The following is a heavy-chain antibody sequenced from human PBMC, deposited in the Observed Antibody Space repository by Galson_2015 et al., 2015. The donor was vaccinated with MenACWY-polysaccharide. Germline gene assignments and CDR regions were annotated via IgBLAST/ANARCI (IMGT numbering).Heavy chain of an antibody. CDR3: AKDRLAAAGDPDY. J-gene: IGHJ4*02. D-gene: IGHD6-13*01. V-gene: IGHV3-30*18. CDR2: ISYDGSNK. Sequence: SLRLSCAASGLTFSSQGIHWVRQAQGMGLVWVEFISYDGSNKYYADSVKGRLTIARENSKHTLYLQMNSLRAEDTAVYYCAKDRLAAAGDPDYWGQGTLVTVSS. CDR1: GLTFSSQG.